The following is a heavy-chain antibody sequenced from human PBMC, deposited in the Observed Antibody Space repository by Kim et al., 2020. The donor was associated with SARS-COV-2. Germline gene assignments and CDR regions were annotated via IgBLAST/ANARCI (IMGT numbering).Heavy chain of an antibody. D-gene: IGHD6-19*01. V-gene: IGHV3-23*01. Sequence: ADSVKGRFTISRDNSKNTLYLQMNSLRAEDTAVYYCAKGWGSGWSGGIDYWGQGTLVTVSS. J-gene: IGHJ4*02. CDR3: AKGWGSGWSGGIDY.